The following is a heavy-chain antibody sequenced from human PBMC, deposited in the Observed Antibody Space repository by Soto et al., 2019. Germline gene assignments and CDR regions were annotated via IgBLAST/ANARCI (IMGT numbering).Heavy chain of an antibody. D-gene: IGHD3-10*01. CDR2: IYHSGST. J-gene: IGHJ4*02. Sequence: SETLSLTCAISGGSISSSNWWSWVRQPPGKGLEWIGEIYHSGSTNYNPSLKSRLTISIDKSKNQFSLKLTSVTAADTAVYYCAADYGSGSYYVRGYFDYWGQGTLVTVSS. CDR3: AADYGSGSYYVRGYFDY. CDR1: GGSISSSNW. V-gene: IGHV4-4*02.